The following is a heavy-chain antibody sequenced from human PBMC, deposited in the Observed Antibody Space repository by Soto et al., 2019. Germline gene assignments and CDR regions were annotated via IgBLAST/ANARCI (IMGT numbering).Heavy chain of an antibody. V-gene: IGHV4-31*03. Sequence: LSLTFTVSGASVSTGVYYWTWIRQHPGKGLEWIGYIDNSGGTYYNPSLTGRVDISVDTSKNEFSLNLQSLTAADTAFYYCAGAVSDFDVRRYRTSYFDQWGQGILVTVSS. CDR2: IDNSGGT. CDR1: GASVSTGVYY. CDR3: AGAVSDFDVRRYRTSYFDQ. D-gene: IGHD3-10*02. J-gene: IGHJ4*02.